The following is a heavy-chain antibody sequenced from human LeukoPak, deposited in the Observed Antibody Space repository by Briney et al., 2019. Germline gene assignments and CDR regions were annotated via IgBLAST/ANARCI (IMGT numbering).Heavy chain of an antibody. D-gene: IGHD3-10*01. CDR3: ARGGLWFGELYWFDP. Sequence: PSETLSLTCTVSGGSISSYYWSWIRQPAGKGLEWIGRIYTSGSTYYNPSLKSRVTISVDTSKNQFSLKLSSVTAADTAVYYCARGGLWFGELYWFDPWGQGTLVTVSS. J-gene: IGHJ5*02. CDR1: GGSISSYY. CDR2: IYTSGST. V-gene: IGHV4-4*07.